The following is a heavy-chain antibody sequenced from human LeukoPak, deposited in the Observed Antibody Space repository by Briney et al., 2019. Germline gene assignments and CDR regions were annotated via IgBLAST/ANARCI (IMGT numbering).Heavy chain of an antibody. CDR3: ARVPPSYGSGSYYLDY. CDR1: GGSISSSSYY. J-gene: IGHJ4*02. V-gene: IGHV4-61*01. Sequence: SETLSLTCTVSGGSISSSSYYWSWIRQPPGKGLEWIGYIYYSGSTNYSPSLKSRVTISVDTSKNQFSLKLSSVTAADTAVYYCARVPPSYGSGSYYLDYWGQGTLVTVSS. CDR2: IYYSGST. D-gene: IGHD3-10*01.